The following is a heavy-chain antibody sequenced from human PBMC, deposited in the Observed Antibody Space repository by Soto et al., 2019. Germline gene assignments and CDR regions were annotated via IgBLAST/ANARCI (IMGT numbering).Heavy chain of an antibody. CDR3: SRQDKTGGMYFYGMAV. CDR1: GYTFTSYW. J-gene: IGHJ6*02. V-gene: IGHV5-51*01. Sequence: GESLKISCRGSGYTFTSYWIAWVRQMPGKGLEWLGIIYPDDSDTRYSPSFHGQVTITADKTINTAYLQWTSLKAPDTALNSCSRQDKTGGMYFYGMAVWGQGTTVTVSS. CDR2: IYPDDSDT. D-gene: IGHD1-1*01.